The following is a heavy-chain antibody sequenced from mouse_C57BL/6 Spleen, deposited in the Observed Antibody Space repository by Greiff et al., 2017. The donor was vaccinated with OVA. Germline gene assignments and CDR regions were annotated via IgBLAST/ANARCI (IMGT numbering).Heavy chain of an antibody. CDR3: TRTYGPYAMDY. CDR2: IDPETGGT. CDR1: GYTFTDYE. Sequence: QVQLQQSGAELVRPGASVTLSCKASGYTFTDYEMHWVKQTPVHGLQWIGAIDPETGGTAYNQKFKGQAILTADKSSSTAYMELRSLTSEDSAVYYCTRTYGPYAMDYWGQGTSVTVSS. J-gene: IGHJ4*01. D-gene: IGHD1-1*02. V-gene: IGHV1-15*01.